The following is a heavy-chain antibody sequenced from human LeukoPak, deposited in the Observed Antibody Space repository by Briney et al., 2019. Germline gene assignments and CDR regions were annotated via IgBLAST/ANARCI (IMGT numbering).Heavy chain of an antibody. CDR3: ARDAGYGYWVVDY. Sequence: GGSLRLSCAASGFTFSGFWMHWVRQAPGKGLVWVSCISFDGSDATYADSVKGRFTISRDNAKNSLYLQMNSLRAEDTAVYYCARDAGYGYWVVDYWGQGTLVTVSS. CDR1: GFTFSGFW. D-gene: IGHD5-18*01. V-gene: IGHV3-74*01. J-gene: IGHJ4*02. CDR2: ISFDGSDA.